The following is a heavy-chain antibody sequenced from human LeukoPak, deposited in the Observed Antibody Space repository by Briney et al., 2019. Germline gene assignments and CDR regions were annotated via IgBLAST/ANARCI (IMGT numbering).Heavy chain of an antibody. J-gene: IGHJ4*02. CDR2: IWYDGSNK. D-gene: IGHD3-16*02. CDR1: GFTFSSYG. V-gene: IGHV3-33*01. Sequence: PRGSLRLSCAASGFTFSSYGMHWVRQAPGKGLEWVAVIWYDGSNKYYADSVKGRFTISRDNSKNTLYLQMNSLRAEDTAVYYCARDRGELSPYFDYWGQGTLVTVSS. CDR3: ARDRGELSPYFDY.